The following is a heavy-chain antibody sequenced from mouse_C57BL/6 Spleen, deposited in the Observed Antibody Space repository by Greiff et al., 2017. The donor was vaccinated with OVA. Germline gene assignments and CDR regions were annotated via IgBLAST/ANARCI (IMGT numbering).Heavy chain of an antibody. CDR2: ISSGSSTI. Sequence: DVQLVESGGGLVKPGGSLKLSCAASGFTFSDYGMHWVRQAPEKGLEWVAYISSGSSTIYYADTVKGRFTISRDNAKNTLFLQMTSLRSEDTAMYYCARLDDGYYFFDYWGQGTTLTVSS. D-gene: IGHD2-3*01. V-gene: IGHV5-17*01. CDR3: ARLDDGYYFFDY. J-gene: IGHJ2*01. CDR1: GFTFSDYG.